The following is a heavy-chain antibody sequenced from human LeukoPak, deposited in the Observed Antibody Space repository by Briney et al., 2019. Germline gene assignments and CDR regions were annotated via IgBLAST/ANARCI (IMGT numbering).Heavy chain of an antibody. J-gene: IGHJ4*02. CDR3: ARDLGDGYYLFDY. D-gene: IGHD5-24*01. CDR2: IYYSGST. Sequence: TSETLSLTCTVSGGSISSYYWSWIRQPPGKGLEWIGYIYYSGSTNYNPSLKSRVTISVDTSKNLFSLKLSSVTAADTAVYYCARDLGDGYYLFDYWGQGTLVTVSS. CDR1: GGSISSYY. V-gene: IGHV4-59*01.